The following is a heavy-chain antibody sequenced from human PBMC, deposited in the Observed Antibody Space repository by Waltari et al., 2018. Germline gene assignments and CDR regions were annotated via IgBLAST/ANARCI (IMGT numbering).Heavy chain of an antibody. CDR1: GFTFSSYA. CDR3: ARTDY. V-gene: IGHV3-30-3*01. Sequence: QVQLVESGGGVVQPGRSLRLLCSASGFTFSSYAMHWVRQAPGKGLEWVAVISYDGSNKYYADSVKGRFTISRDNSKNTLYLQMNSLRAEDTAVYYCARTDYWGQGTLVTVSS. CDR2: ISYDGSNK. J-gene: IGHJ4*02.